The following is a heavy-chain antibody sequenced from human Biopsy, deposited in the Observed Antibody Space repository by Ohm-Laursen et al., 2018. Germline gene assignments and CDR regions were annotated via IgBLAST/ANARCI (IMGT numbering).Heavy chain of an antibody. CDR3: ARDDGFYARTSGMDV. V-gene: IGHV3-21*01. Sequence: SLRLSCVAFTFTFSSDSVNWVRQAPGKGLEWVSYINSDASYIYYGVSVRGRFTISRDNAKNSVYLQMNSLRVEDTAVYYCARDDGFYARTSGMDVWGQGTTVTVSS. J-gene: IGHJ6*02. CDR1: TFTFSSDS. CDR2: INSDASYI. D-gene: IGHD2-8*01.